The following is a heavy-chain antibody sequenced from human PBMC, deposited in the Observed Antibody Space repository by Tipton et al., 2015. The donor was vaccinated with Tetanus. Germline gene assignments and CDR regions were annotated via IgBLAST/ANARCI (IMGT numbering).Heavy chain of an antibody. Sequence: SLRLSCATSGFTFSSHAMNWVRQAPGKGLEWVANIKQDGSEKYYVDSVKGRFTISRDNAKNSLYLQMNSLRAEDTAVYYCARVMVVVAATNGMDVWGQGTTVTVSS. CDR3: ARVMVVVAATNGMDV. V-gene: IGHV3-7*01. D-gene: IGHD2-15*01. CDR2: IKQDGSEK. CDR1: GFTFSSHA. J-gene: IGHJ6*02.